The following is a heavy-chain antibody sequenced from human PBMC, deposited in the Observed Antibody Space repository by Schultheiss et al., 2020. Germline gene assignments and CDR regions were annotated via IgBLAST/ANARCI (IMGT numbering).Heavy chain of an antibody. J-gene: IGHJ5*02. Sequence: WGSLRLSCAASGFTFSSYAMHWVRQAPGKGLEWVSVIYSGGSTYYADSVKGRFTISRDNSKNTLYLQMNSLRAEDTAVYYCAREHCSSTSCYWLGGWFDPWGQGTLVTVAS. CDR3: AREHCSSTSCYWLGGWFDP. CDR2: IYSGGST. CDR1: GFTFSSYA. V-gene: IGHV3-66*01. D-gene: IGHD2-2*01.